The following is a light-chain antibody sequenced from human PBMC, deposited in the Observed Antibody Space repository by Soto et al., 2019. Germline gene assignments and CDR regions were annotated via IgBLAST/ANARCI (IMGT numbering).Light chain of an antibody. V-gene: IGKV1-5*01. CDR1: RDISIW. CDR2: DAS. J-gene: IGKJ1*01. CDR3: QQYQTLWT. Sequence: DIQVTQSPSTLSASVGDRVTITCRASRDISIWLAWYQQKPGKAPDLLIYDASSLESGVPSRFSGSGSGTEFTLTISSLQPDDSATYYCQQYQTLWTFGQGTKVDIK.